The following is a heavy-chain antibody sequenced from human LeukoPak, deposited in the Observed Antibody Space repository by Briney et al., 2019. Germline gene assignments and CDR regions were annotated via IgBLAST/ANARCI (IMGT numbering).Heavy chain of an antibody. CDR2: IKHDGTET. D-gene: IGHD3-9*01. CDR1: GFTLSSYW. J-gene: IGHJ4*02. V-gene: IGHV3-7*01. CDR3: AKVLRYFDWLLGY. Sequence: GGSQRLSCAASGFTLSSYWMSWVRQAPGKGLEWVASIKHDGTETYFVDSVKGRFTISRDTAKNSLYLQMNSLRAEDTAVYYCAKVLRYFDWLLGYWGQGTLVTVSS.